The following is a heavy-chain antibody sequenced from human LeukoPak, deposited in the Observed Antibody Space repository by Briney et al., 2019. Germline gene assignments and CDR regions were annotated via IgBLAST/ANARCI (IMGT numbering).Heavy chain of an antibody. CDR2: TYYKSRWFS. CDR1: GESVSSNSAA. V-gene: IGHV6-1*01. CDR3: ASDSRGLFDN. D-gene: IGHD2-2*01. Sequence: SQTLSLTCAISGESVSSNSAAWNWIRQSPSRGLEWLGRTYYKSRWFSDYAVSVKSRLTINADTSKNQFSLQLNSVTPEDTAVYYCASDSRGLFDNWGQGNLVTVSS. J-gene: IGHJ4*02.